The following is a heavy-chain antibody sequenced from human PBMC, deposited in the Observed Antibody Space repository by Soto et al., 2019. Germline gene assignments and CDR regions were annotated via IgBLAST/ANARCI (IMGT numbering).Heavy chain of an antibody. V-gene: IGHV3-23*01. D-gene: IGHD3-16*01. CDR1: GFTFISYA. CDR2: LSPSGGST. CDR3: AKCWFGFDY. Sequence: EVQLLESGGGLVQPGGSLRLSCAASGFTFISYAMTWVRQAPGKGLEWVSSLSPSGGSTYYTDSVKGRFTISRDNSKNTLYLQMDSLRAEDTAVYYCAKCWFGFDYWGQGALVTVSS. J-gene: IGHJ4*02.